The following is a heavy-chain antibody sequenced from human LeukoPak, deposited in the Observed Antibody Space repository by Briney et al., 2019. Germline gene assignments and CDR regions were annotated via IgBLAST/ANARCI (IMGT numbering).Heavy chain of an antibody. V-gene: IGHV4-59*12. CDR3: ARADDYGDSYFDY. CDR2: IYYSGST. Sequence: SETLSLTCTVSGGSITSYYWSWIRQPPGKGLEWIGYIYYSGSTNYNPSLKSRVTMSVDTSKNQFSLKLSSVTAADTAVYYCARADDYGDSYFDYWGQGTLVTVSS. D-gene: IGHD4-17*01. CDR1: GGSITSYY. J-gene: IGHJ4*02.